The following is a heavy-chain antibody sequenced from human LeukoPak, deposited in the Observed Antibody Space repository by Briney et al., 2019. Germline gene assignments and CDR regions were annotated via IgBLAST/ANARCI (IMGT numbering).Heavy chain of an antibody. J-gene: IGHJ3*02. CDR3: ARHLNWNLDYAFDI. D-gene: IGHD1-20*01. Sequence: PGGSLRLSCVASGFSFDDYGMFWVRQAPGKGLEWVAGISWNSGRIGYADSVKGRFTISRDNAKNSLYLQMNSLRAEDTAVYYCARHLNWNLDYAFDIWGQGTMVTVSS. CDR2: ISWNSGRI. V-gene: IGHV3-20*04. CDR1: GFSFDDYG.